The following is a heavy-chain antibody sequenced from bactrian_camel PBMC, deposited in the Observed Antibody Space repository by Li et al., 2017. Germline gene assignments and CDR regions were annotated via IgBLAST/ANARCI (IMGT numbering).Heavy chain of an antibody. V-gene: IGHV3S53*01. CDR3: AADQAPTMGWVAHPSY. CDR2: LGDDGST. D-gene: IGHD5*01. CDR1: GDHRM. Sequence: VQLVESGGGSAQTGGSLRLSCVVSGDHRMVAWFRTAPGTTREGVAGLGDDGSTSYARFAEGRFTISSNYAKNMLYLQMNNLIPDDTAVYYCAADQAPTMGWVAHPSYWGQGTQVTVS. J-gene: IGHJ4*01.